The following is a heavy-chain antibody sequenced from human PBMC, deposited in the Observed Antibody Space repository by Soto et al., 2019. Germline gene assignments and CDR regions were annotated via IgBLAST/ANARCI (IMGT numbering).Heavy chain of an antibody. CDR2: ISGSGGST. Sequence: EVQLLESGGGLVQPGGSLRLSCAASGFTFSSYAMSWVRQAPGKGLEWVSAISGSGGSTYYADSVKGRFTITRDNSKNTLYLQMNSLRAEDTAVYYCAKGGGDYYYYGMDVWGQGTTVTVSS. CDR1: GFTFSSYA. V-gene: IGHV3-23*01. D-gene: IGHD4-17*01. CDR3: AKGGGDYYYYGMDV. J-gene: IGHJ6*02.